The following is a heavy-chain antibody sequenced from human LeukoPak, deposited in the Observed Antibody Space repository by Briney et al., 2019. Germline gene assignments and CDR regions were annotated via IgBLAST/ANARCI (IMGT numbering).Heavy chain of an antibody. Sequence: GGSLRLSCAASGFTFSSYEMNWVRQAPGKGLEWVSYISSSGSTIYYADSVKGRFTISRDNAKNSLYLQMNSLRAEDTAVYYCARVGINYYYYMDVWGKGTTVTISS. CDR3: ARVGINYYYYMDV. D-gene: IGHD1-26*01. CDR2: ISSSGSTI. CDR1: GFTFSSYE. V-gene: IGHV3-48*03. J-gene: IGHJ6*03.